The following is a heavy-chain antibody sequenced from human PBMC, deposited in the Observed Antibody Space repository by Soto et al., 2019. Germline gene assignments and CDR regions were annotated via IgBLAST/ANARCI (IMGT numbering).Heavy chain of an antibody. CDR1: GGSISSGGYY. J-gene: IGHJ5*02. Sequence: SEPLSLTCSFSGGSISSGGYYRSWIRQHPGKGLEWIGYIYYSGSTYYNPSLKSRVTISVDTSKNQFSLKLSSVTAADTAVYYCARDSGYLDPWGQGTLVTVSS. CDR2: IYYSGST. CDR3: ARDSGYLDP. V-gene: IGHV4-31*03. D-gene: IGHD5-12*01.